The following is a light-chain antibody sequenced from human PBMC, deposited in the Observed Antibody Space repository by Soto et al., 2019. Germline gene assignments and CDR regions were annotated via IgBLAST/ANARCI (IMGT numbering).Light chain of an antibody. CDR2: SAS. CDR3: QRYNNWPLT. J-gene: IGKJ4*01. Sequence: EVVLTQSPAILSLSPGERATLSCRASQSVSVNFAWYQHKPGQAPRPLIYSASDRAPGISARFSGSGSGTDFTLTISSLEPEDFAVYYCQRYNNWPLTFGGGTKVESK. CDR1: QSVSVN. V-gene: IGKV3-11*01.